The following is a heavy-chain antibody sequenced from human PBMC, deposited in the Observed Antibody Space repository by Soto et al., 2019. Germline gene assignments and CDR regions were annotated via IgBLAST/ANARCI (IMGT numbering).Heavy chain of an antibody. D-gene: IGHD3-22*01. J-gene: IGHJ1*01. Sequence: QITLKESGPTLVKPTQTLTLTCTFSGFSLSTSGVGVGWIRQPPGKALEWLALIYWDDDKRSSPSLKSRLTITKDTSKNQVVLTMTNMDPVDTATYYCARNYDSSGYYSPEYFQHWGQGTLVTVSS. CDR1: GFSLSTSGVG. CDR3: ARNYDSSGYYSPEYFQH. CDR2: IYWDDDK. V-gene: IGHV2-5*02.